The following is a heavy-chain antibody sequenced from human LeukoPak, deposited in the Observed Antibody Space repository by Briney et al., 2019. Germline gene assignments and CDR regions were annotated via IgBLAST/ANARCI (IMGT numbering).Heavy chain of an antibody. Sequence: GGSLRLSCAASGFTFSTYSMNWVRQAPGKGLEWVANIKQDGGEKYYVDSVKGRFTISRDNAKNSLYLQMNSLRAEDTAVYYCARDVYCSGGRCYTLHDYGMDVWGQGTTVTVSS. D-gene: IGHD2-15*01. V-gene: IGHV3-7*01. CDR1: GFTFSTYS. CDR3: ARDVYCSGGRCYTLHDYGMDV. J-gene: IGHJ6*02. CDR2: IKQDGGEK.